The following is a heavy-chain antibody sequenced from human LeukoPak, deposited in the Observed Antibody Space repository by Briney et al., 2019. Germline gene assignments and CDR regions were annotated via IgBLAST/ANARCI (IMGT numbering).Heavy chain of an antibody. Sequence: SETLSLTCTVSGGSISSYYWSWIRQPPGKGLERIGYIYYSGSTNYNPSLKSRVTISVDTSKNQFSLKLSSVTAADTAVYYCARLGSGWYYFDYWGQGTLVTVSS. CDR2: IYYSGST. D-gene: IGHD6-19*01. CDR1: GGSISSYY. V-gene: IGHV4-59*08. J-gene: IGHJ4*02. CDR3: ARLGSGWYYFDY.